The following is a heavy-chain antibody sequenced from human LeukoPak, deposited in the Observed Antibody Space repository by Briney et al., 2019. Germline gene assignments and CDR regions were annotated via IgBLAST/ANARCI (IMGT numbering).Heavy chain of an antibody. Sequence: ASVKVSCKASGYTFTGYYMHWVRQAPGQGLEWMGRMNPNSGGTNYAQKFQGRVTMTRDTSISTAYMELSRLRSDDTAVYYCARDGLWSSSSGGATFDYWGQGTLVTVSS. CDR3: ARDGLWSSSSGGATFDY. V-gene: IGHV1-2*06. J-gene: IGHJ4*02. CDR1: GYTFTGYY. D-gene: IGHD6-6*01. CDR2: MNPNSGGT.